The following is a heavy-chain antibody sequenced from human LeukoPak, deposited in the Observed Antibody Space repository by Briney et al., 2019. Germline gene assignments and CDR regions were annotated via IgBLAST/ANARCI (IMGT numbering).Heavy chain of an antibody. J-gene: IGHJ4*02. Sequence: PGGSLRLSCAASGFSFSTYWMSWVRQAPGKGLEWVANIKEDGSVKTYVDSVKGRFTISRDNAKNSLYLQMNSLRAEDTAVYYCARVEYSSSWHEDYWGQGTLVTVSS. CDR1: GFSFSTYW. CDR2: IKEDGSVK. D-gene: IGHD6-13*01. V-gene: IGHV3-7*01. CDR3: ARVEYSSSWHEDY.